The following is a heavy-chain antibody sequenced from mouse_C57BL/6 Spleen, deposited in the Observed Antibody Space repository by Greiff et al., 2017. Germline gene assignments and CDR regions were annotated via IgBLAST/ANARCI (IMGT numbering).Heavy chain of an antibody. D-gene: IGHD2-4*01. V-gene: IGHV1-69*01. CDR1: GYTFTSYW. Sequence: VQLQQPGAELVMPGASVKLSCKASGYTFTSYWMHWVKQRPGQGLEWIGEIDPSDSYTNYNQKFKGKSTLTVDKSSSTAYMQLSSLTSEDSAVYDCGRKYDYSLYYAMECWGQGTSVTVAS. CDR3: GRKYDYSLYYAMEC. J-gene: IGHJ4*01. CDR2: IDPSDSYT.